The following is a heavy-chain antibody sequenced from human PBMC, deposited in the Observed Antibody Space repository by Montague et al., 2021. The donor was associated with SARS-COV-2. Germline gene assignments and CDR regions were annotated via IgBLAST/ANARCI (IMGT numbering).Heavy chain of an antibody. CDR2: ISYDGSNK. J-gene: IGHJ4*02. D-gene: IGHD3-22*01. V-gene: IGHV3-30-3*01. CDR1: GFTFSSYA. CDR3: ARATNGYYSYFDY. Sequence: SLRLSCAASGFTFSSYAMHWVRQAPGKGLEWVAVISYDGSNKYYADSVKGRFTISRDNSKNTLYLQMNSLRAEDTAVYYCARATNGYYSYFDYWGQGTLVTVSS.